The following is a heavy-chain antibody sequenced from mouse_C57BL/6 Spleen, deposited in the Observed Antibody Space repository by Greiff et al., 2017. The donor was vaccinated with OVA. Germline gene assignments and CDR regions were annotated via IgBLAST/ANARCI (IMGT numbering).Heavy chain of an antibody. D-gene: IGHD1-1*01. CDR3: ARKTGDGSSPYYAMDY. V-gene: IGHV2-9-1*01. CDR2: IWTGGGT. J-gene: IGHJ4*01. CDR1: GFSLTSSA. Sequence: VQLVQPGPAILAPSQSLSITCTVSGFSLTSSAISWVRQPPGKGLEWLGVIWTGGGTNYNSALKSRLSISKDNSKSQVFLKMNSLQTDDTARYYCARKTGDGSSPYYAMDYWGQGTSVTVSS.